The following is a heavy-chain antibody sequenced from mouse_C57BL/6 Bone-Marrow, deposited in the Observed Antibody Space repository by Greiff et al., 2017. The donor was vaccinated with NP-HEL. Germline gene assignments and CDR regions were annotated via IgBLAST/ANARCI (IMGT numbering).Heavy chain of an antibody. CDR3: AKKGTFWDSNYLYYYAMDY. Sequence: VKLMESGPGLVAPSQSLSITCTVSGFSLTSYGVSWVRQPPGTGLEWLGVIWGDGSTNYHSALISRLSISKDNSKSQVFLKLNSLQTDDTATYYCAKKGTFWDSNYLYYYAMDYWGQGTSVTVSS. V-gene: IGHV2-3*01. CDR2: IWGDGST. J-gene: IGHJ4*01. D-gene: IGHD2-5*01. CDR1: GFSLTSYG.